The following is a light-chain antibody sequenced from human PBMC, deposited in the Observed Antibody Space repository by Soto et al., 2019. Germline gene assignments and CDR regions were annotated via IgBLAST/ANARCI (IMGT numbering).Light chain of an antibody. V-gene: IGKV3-11*01. Sequence: EIVLTQSRATLSLSPGERATLSCRASQSVGDYLAWYQQKPGQAPRLLIYDASNRATGIPARFSGSGSGTDFTLTISSLEPEDFAVYYCQQRGIWPPITFGQGTRLEIK. CDR2: DAS. J-gene: IGKJ5*01. CDR3: QQRGIWPPIT. CDR1: QSVGDY.